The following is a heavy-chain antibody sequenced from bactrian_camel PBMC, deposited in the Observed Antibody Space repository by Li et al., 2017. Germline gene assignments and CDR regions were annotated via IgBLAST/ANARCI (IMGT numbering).Heavy chain of an antibody. CDR1: GITFSTYY. CDR2: INSDGTIT. J-gene: IGHJ4*01. Sequence: HVQLVESGGGLVQPGGSLRLSCAASGITFSTYYMSWVRQAPGKGREWVAGINSDGTITNYGDSVKGRFIISQGTDKQTVYLDMNILKPEDTPMYYCAAEEWRWVGGDARQYSFWGQGTQVTVS. CDR3: AAEEWRWVGGDARQYSF. V-gene: IGHV3-2*01. D-gene: IGHD1*01.